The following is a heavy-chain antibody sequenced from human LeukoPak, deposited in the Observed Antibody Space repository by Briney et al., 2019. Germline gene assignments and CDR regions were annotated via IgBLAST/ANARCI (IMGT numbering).Heavy chain of an antibody. V-gene: IGHV1-69*05. Sequence: GASVKVSCKASGGTFSSYAISWVRQAPGQGLEWMGGIIPIFGTANYAQKFQGRVTITTDESTSTAYMELSSLRSEDTAVYYCARNDRRDGYNALHSYWGQGTLVTVSS. D-gene: IGHD5-24*01. J-gene: IGHJ4*02. CDR2: IIPIFGTA. CDR1: GGTFSSYA. CDR3: ARNDRRDGYNALHSY.